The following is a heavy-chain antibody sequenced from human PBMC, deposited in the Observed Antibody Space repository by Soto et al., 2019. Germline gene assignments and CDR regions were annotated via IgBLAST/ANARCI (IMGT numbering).Heavy chain of an antibody. V-gene: IGHV3-33*01. CDR3: ARDEYYYDSSGYLTFDY. CDR2: IWYDGSNK. J-gene: IGHJ4*01. CDR1: GFTFSSYG. D-gene: IGHD3-22*01. Sequence: GGSLRLSCAASGFTFSSYGMHWVRQAPGKGLEWVAVIWYDGSNKYYADSVKGRFTISRDNSKNTLYLQMNSLRAEDTAVYYCARDEYYYDSSGYLTFDYWGQEPWSPSPQ.